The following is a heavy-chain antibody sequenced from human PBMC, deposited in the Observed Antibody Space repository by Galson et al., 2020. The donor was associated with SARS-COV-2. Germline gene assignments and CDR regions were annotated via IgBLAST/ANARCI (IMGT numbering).Heavy chain of an antibody. D-gene: IGHD3-9*01. J-gene: IGHJ4*02. CDR1: GFTFSNAW. V-gene: IGHV3-15*01. CDR2: IKSKTDGGTT. Sequence: GGSLRLSCAASGFTFSNAWMSWVRQAPGKGLEWVGRIKSKTDGGTTDYAAPVKGRFTISRDDSKNTLYLQMNSLKTDDTAVYYCTTDNENYDILTGYYSPFDYWGQGTLVTVSS. CDR3: TTDNENYDILTGYYSPFDY.